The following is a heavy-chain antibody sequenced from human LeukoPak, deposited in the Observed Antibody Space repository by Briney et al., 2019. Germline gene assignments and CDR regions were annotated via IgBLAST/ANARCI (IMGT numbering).Heavy chain of an antibody. V-gene: IGHV3-74*03. D-gene: IGHD5-12*01. CDR2: INSDGSSI. CDR3: ASEGRVSGYDFGC. J-gene: IGHJ4*02. CDR1: GFTFSSYW. Sequence: PGGSLRLSCAASGFTFSSYWMHWVRQAPGKGLVWVSRINSDGSSITYADSVKGRFTISRDNAKNTLYLQMNSLRVEDTAVYYCASEGRVSGYDFGCWGQGTLVTVSS.